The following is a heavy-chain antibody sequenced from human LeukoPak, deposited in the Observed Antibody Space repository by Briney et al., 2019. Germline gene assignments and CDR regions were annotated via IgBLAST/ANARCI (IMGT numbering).Heavy chain of an antibody. J-gene: IGHJ4*02. D-gene: IGHD3-22*01. CDR1: GGSISSSSYY. CDR2: IYYSGST. Sequence: SETLSLTCTVSGGSISSSSYYWGWIRQPPGKGLEWIGSIYYSGSTYYNPSLKSRVTISVDTSKNQFSLKLSSVTAADTAVYYCARVGYYYDSSGYYPRPVYFDYWGQGTLVTVSS. CDR3: ARVGYYYDSSGYYPRPVYFDY. V-gene: IGHV4-39*01.